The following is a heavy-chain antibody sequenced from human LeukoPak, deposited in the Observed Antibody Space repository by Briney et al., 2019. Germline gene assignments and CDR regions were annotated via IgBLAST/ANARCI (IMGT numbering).Heavy chain of an antibody. Sequence: PSETLSLTCTVSGGSISSYYWGWIRQPPGKGLEWIGYIYYSGSTNYNPSLKSRVTISVDTSKNQFSLKLSSVTAADTAVYYCARVQYYYDSSGYYYNNWFDPWGQGTLVTVSS. D-gene: IGHD3-22*01. V-gene: IGHV4-59*01. CDR1: GGSISSYY. CDR2: IYYSGST. CDR3: ARVQYYYDSSGYYYNNWFDP. J-gene: IGHJ5*02.